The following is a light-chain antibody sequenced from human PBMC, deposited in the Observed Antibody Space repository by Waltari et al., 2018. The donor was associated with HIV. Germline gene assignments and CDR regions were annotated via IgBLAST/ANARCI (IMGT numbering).Light chain of an antibody. CDR2: GNS. Sequence: QSVLTQPPSVSGAPGQRITISCPGSSSNIGAGFAVHWYQQLPGTAPKVLIYGNSNRPSGVPDRFSGSKSGTSASLAITGLQADDEADYYCQSYDSSLRGHVFGTGTKVTVL. CDR3: QSYDSSLRGHV. J-gene: IGLJ1*01. V-gene: IGLV1-40*01. CDR1: SSNIGAGFA.